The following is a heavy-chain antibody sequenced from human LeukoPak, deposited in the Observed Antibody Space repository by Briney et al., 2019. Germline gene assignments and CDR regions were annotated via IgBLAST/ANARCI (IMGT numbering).Heavy chain of an antibody. CDR1: GFSLSTSGVG. V-gene: IGHV2-5*02. Sequence: SGPTLVNPTQTLTLTCTFSGFSLSTSGVGVGWIRQPPGKALEWLALIYWDDDKRYSPSLKSRLTITKDTSKNQVVLTMTNMDPVDTATYYRAHSKSWWLRAAATFDYWGQGTLVTVSS. D-gene: IGHD5-12*01. CDR3: AHSKSWWLRAAATFDY. J-gene: IGHJ4*02. CDR2: IYWDDDK.